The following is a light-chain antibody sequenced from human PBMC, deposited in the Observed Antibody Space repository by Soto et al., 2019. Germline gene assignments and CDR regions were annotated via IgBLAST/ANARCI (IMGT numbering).Light chain of an antibody. CDR3: SSYTGTSTQV. CDR2: DVT. V-gene: IGLV2-14*01. CDR1: SSYVGHYDY. J-gene: IGLJ1*01. Sequence: QSVLTQPASVSGSPGQSITISCTGSSSYVGHYDYVSWFQQHPGRAPTLLIYDVTYRPSGVSNRFSGAKSGSTASLTISGLRTEDEANYYCSSYTGTSTQVFGTGTKVTVL.